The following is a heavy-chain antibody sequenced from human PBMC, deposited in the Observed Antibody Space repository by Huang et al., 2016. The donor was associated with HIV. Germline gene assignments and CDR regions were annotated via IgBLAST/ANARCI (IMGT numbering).Heavy chain of an antibody. J-gene: IGHJ4*02. V-gene: IGHV3-30*18. CDR2: ISYDGRSQ. CDR3: AKESRWFSDFDH. Sequence: QVHLVESGGGVVQPGGSLRLSCAASGFKLSGFGMHWVRQAPGKGSEWVAVISYDGRSQFYTDSVKGRFTISRDNSDNTLSLQMKGLRPDDTAVYYCAKESRWFSDFDHWGQGVLVSVSS. CDR1: GFKLSGFG. D-gene: IGHD2-15*01.